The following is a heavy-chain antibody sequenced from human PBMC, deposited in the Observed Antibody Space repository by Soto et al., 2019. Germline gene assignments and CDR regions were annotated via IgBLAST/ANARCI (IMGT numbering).Heavy chain of an antibody. V-gene: IGHV2-5*01. J-gene: IGHJ4*02. CDR3: AHRPDYGDPFDY. D-gene: IGHD4-17*01. CDR2: IYWNDDK. CDR1: GFSLSTSGVG. Sequence: SGPTLVNPTQTLTLTCTFSGFSLSTSGVGVGWIRQPPGKALERLALIYWNDDKRYSPSLKSRLTITKDTSKNQVVLTMTNMDPVDTATYYCAHRPDYGDPFDYWGQGTLVTVSS.